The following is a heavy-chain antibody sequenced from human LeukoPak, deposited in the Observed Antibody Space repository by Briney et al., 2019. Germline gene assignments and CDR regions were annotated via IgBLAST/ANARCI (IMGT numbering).Heavy chain of an antibody. CDR1: GGSFSGYY. J-gene: IGHJ4*02. Sequence: PSETLSLTCAVYGGSFSGYYWSWIRQPPGKGLEWIGEINHSGSTNYNPSLKSRVTISVDTSKNQFSLKLSSVTAADTAVYYCARDLGGLYSNYEGSLYWGQGTLVTVSS. D-gene: IGHD4-11*01. CDR3: ARDLGGLYSNYEGSLY. V-gene: IGHV4-34*01. CDR2: INHSGST.